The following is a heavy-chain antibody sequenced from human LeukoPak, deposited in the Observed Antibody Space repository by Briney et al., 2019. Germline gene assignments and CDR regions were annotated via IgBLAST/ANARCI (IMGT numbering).Heavy chain of an antibody. D-gene: IGHD4-17*01. J-gene: IGHJ6*03. Sequence: RGSLRLSCAASGFTFSFYGMSWVRQAPGKGLEWVPAISGSGYSTYYADSVKGRFTISRDNSKNTLYLQMNSLRAEDTAVYYCAKYYGDDPDYYYYMDVWGKGTTVTISS. CDR2: ISGSGYST. V-gene: IGHV3-23*01. CDR1: GFTFSFYG. CDR3: AKYYGDDPDYYYYMDV.